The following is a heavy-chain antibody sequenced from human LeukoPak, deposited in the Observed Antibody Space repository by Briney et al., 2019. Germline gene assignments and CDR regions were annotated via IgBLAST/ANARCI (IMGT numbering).Heavy chain of an antibody. Sequence: QSGGSLRLPCAASGFSFSAYWMHWVRQAPGKGLVWVWRINNEGTGTDYADSVRGRFIISRVNVENTLYLQMNSLSADDTAMYYCVRYDVDARRFDYWGQGTLVTVSS. D-gene: IGHD2-8*01. V-gene: IGHV3-74*01. CDR1: GFSFSAYW. CDR3: VRYDVDARRFDY. CDR2: INNEGTGT. J-gene: IGHJ4*02.